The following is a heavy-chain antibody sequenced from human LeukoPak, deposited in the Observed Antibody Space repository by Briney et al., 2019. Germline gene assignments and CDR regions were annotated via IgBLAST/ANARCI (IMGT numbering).Heavy chain of an antibody. Sequence: PGGSLRLSCAASGFTFSSYWMHWVRQAPGKGLVWVSRINNDGSSTSYADSVKGRFTISRDNAKNTLYLQMNSLRAEDTAVYYCARRVDYYDSSGSYYYYMDVWGKGTTVTVSS. J-gene: IGHJ6*03. V-gene: IGHV3-74*01. D-gene: IGHD3-22*01. CDR1: GFTFSSYW. CDR3: ARRVDYYDSSGSYYYYMDV. CDR2: INNDGSST.